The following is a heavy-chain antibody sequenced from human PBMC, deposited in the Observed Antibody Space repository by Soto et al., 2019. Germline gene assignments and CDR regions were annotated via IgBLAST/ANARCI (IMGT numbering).Heavy chain of an antibody. V-gene: IGHV4-4*02. D-gene: IGHD3-9*01. CDR2: IYHSGST. CDR3: ARDYDILTGYYHYGMAV. Sequence: SETLSLTCAVSGGSISSSNWWSWVRQPPGKGLEWIGEIYHSGSTNYNPSLKSRVTISVDKSKNQFSLKLSSVTAADTAVYYCARDYDILTGYYHYGMAVWGQGTTVTVSS. J-gene: IGHJ6*02. CDR1: GGSISSSNW.